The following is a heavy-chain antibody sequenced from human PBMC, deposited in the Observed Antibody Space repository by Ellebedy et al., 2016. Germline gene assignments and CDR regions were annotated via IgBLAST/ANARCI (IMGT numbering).Heavy chain of an antibody. Sequence: GGSLRLSXAASGFTFSSYSMNWVRQAPGKGLEWVSSISSSSSYIYYADSVKGRFTISRDNAKNSLYLQMNSLRAEDTAVYYCARIRARVVPAAAFDYWGQGTLVTVSS. CDR2: ISSSSSYI. CDR1: GFTFSSYS. V-gene: IGHV3-21*01. J-gene: IGHJ4*02. D-gene: IGHD2-2*01. CDR3: ARIRARVVPAAAFDY.